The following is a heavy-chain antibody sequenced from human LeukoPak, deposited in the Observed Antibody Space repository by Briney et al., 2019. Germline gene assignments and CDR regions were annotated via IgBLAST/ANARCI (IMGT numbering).Heavy chain of an antibody. V-gene: IGHV3-30*02. J-gene: IGHJ6*03. D-gene: IGHD2-15*01. CDR3: AGVLGYCSGGNCYSGGLGYMDV. CDR2: IRNDGSNK. CDR1: GFTFSSYG. Sequence: GGSLRLSSAASGFTFSSYGMDWVRQGPGKGLKWVAFIRNDGSNKYYAHSVKVRFTISRANSTTTLYLKSNSLRAQATAYYYCAGVLGYCSGGNCYSGGLGYMDVWGKGTTVTIS.